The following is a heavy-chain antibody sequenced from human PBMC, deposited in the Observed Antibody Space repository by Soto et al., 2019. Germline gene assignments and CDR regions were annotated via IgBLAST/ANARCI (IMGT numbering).Heavy chain of an antibody. CDR3: ATDWVVQWFGDPLFFDY. CDR1: GFTFSSYA. J-gene: IGHJ4*02. V-gene: IGHV3-23*01. D-gene: IGHD3-10*01. Sequence: EVQLLESGGGLVQPGGSLRLSCAASGFTFSSYAMSWVRQAPGKGLEWVSAISGSGGSTYYADSVKGRFTISRDNSKNTLYLQMNSLRAEDTAVYYCATDWVVQWFGDPLFFDYWGQGTLVTVSS. CDR2: ISGSGGST.